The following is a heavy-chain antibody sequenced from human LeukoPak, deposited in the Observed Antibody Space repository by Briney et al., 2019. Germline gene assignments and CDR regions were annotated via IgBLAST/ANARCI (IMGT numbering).Heavy chain of an antibody. CDR1: GFIFSTYV. CDR2: ISAAGDST. CDR3: AKELFVGNTGDTFDI. D-gene: IGHD3-16*01. Sequence: GGSLRLSCAASGFIFSTYVMTWVRQAPGKGLEWVSTISAAGDSTYYSDSVKGRFTVSRDNSKSALFLQMNSLRAEDTAVCYCAKELFVGNTGDTFDIWGQGTMVTVFS. J-gene: IGHJ3*02. V-gene: IGHV3-23*01.